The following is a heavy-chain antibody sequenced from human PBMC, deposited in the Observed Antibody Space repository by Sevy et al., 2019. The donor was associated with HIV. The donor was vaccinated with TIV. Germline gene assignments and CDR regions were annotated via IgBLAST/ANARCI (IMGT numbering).Heavy chain of an antibody. CDR2: ISYDGSNK. CDR3: ARSRGVVRAHFDY. Sequence: GGSLRLSCGASGFTFSSYAMHWVRQAPGKGLEWVAVISYDGSNKYYADSVKGRFTISRDNSKNTLYLQMNSLRAEDTAVYYCARSRGVVRAHFDYWGQGTLVTVSS. J-gene: IGHJ4*02. V-gene: IGHV3-30-3*01. CDR1: GFTFSSYA. D-gene: IGHD2-15*01.